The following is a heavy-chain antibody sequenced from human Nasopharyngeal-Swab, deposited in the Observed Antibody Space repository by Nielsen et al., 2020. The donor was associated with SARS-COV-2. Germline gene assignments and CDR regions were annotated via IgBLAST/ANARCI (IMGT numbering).Heavy chain of an antibody. J-gene: IGHJ4*02. V-gene: IGHV3-9*01. CDR1: GFTFDDYA. D-gene: IGHD3-22*01. Sequence: SLKISCAASGFTFDDYAMHWVRQAPGKGLEWVSGISWNSGSTGYADSVKGRFTISRDNAKNSLYLQMNSLRAEDTAVYYCARHYDSSGYYLTYFDHWGQGTQVTVSS. CDR3: ARHYDSSGYYLTYFDH. CDR2: ISWNSGST.